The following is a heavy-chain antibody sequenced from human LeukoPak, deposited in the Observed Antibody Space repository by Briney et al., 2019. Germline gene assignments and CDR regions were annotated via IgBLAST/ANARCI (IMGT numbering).Heavy chain of an antibody. CDR2: IIPILGIA. Sequence: SVKVSCTASGGPFTSYAISWVRQAPGQGLEWMGRIIPILGIANYAQKFQGRVTITADKSTSTAYMELSSLRSEDTAVYYCARDYGGNSYYFDYWGQGTLVTVSS. V-gene: IGHV1-69*04. J-gene: IGHJ4*02. D-gene: IGHD4-23*01. CDR3: ARDYGGNSYYFDY. CDR1: GGPFTSYA.